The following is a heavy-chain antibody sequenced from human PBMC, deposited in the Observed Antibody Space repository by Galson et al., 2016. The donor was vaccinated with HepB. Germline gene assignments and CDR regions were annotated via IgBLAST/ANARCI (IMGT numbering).Heavy chain of an antibody. D-gene: IGHD1-26*01. V-gene: IGHV5-51*01. CDR3: VRQWDFDY. CDR1: GYSFNTYW. J-gene: IGHJ4*02. Sequence: QSGAEVKQPGESLRISCKALGYSFNTYWIGWVRQMPGKGLEWMGLIYPDDSDTSYGPAVQGQVTISADKSTNTAYLQWRSLKASDTAMYYCVRQWDFDYWGQGTLVTVSS. CDR2: IYPDDSDT.